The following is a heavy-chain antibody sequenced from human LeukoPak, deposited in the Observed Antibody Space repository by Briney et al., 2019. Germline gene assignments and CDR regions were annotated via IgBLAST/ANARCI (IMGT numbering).Heavy chain of an antibody. CDR1: GGSFSGYY. D-gene: IGHD5-24*01. Sequence: SETLSLTCAVYGGSFSGYYWSWIRQPPGKGLEWIGEINHSGSTNYNPSLKSRVTISVDTSKNQFSLKLSSVTAADTAVYYCARAMATDHWGQGTLVTVSS. CDR2: INHSGST. CDR3: ARAMATDH. V-gene: IGHV4-34*01. J-gene: IGHJ4*02.